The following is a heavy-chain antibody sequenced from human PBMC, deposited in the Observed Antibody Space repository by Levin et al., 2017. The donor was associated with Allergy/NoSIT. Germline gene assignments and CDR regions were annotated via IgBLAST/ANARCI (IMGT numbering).Heavy chain of an antibody. J-gene: IGHJ4*02. CDR3: ARTARNLDY. CDR2: ISPSSNTI. V-gene: IGHV3-11*01. Sequence: GESLKISCVASGFTFSDFYMSWIRQAPGKGLEYLSYISPSSNTIYYADSVKGRFTISRDNAKNSLYLQLNSLRAEDTAVYYCARTARNLDYRGQGTLVTVSS. CDR1: GFTFSDFY.